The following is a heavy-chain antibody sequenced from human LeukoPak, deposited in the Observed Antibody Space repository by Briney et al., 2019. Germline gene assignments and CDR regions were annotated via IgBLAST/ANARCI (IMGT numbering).Heavy chain of an antibody. J-gene: IGHJ4*02. CDR1: GFTFSSYV. V-gene: IGHV3-30*04. CDR3: ATGGGYWDH. CDR2: ISYDGSNE. Sequence: GGSLRLSCAASGFTFSSYVMHWVRQAPGKGLEWVAIISYDGSNEYYADSVKGRFTISRDNSKNTLYLQMNSPRAADTAVYYCATGGGYWDHWGQGTLVTVSS. D-gene: IGHD1-14*01.